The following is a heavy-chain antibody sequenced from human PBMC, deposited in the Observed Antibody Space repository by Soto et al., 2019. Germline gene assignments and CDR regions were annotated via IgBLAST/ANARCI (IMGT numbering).Heavy chain of an antibody. J-gene: IGHJ5*02. V-gene: IGHV1-3*05. CDR3: ARDLSGFDP. CDR2: INAGNGNT. Sequence: QVQLVQSGAEERKPGASVKVSCKSSGYTFTNYAMHWVRQAPGQRLEWMGWINAGNGNTKYSQKFQGRVTITRDTAANTAYMERSSLRSEDTAVYYCARDLSGFDPWGQGTLVTVSS. CDR1: GYTFTNYA.